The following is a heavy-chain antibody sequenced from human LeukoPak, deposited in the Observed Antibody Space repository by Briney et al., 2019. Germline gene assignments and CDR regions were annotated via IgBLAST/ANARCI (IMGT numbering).Heavy chain of an antibody. D-gene: IGHD7-27*01. CDR2: IHYSGST. Sequence: GSLRLSCAASGFTFSSYWMSWVRQPPGKGLEWIGYIHYSGSTNYNPSLKSRVTISVDTSKNHFSLKLTSVTAADTAVYYCASGDEKNYYYYYGMDVWGQGTTVTVSS. CDR1: GFTFSSYW. CDR3: ASGDEKNYYYYYGMDV. J-gene: IGHJ6*02. V-gene: IGHV4-59*08.